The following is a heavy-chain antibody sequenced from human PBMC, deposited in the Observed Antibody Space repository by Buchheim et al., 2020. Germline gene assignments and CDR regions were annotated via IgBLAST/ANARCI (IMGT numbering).Heavy chain of an antibody. CDR1: GFTFSSYA. Sequence: QVQLVESGGGVVQPGRSLRLSCAASGFTFSSYAMHWVRQAPGKGLEWVAVISYDGSNTYYADSVKGRFTISRDNSKNTLYLQMNSLRAEDAAVYYWARDDGYCSSTSCFGLGVWGQGTT. D-gene: IGHD2-2*03. CDR2: ISYDGSNT. V-gene: IGHV3-30*04. CDR3: ARDDGYCSSTSCFGLGV. J-gene: IGHJ6*02.